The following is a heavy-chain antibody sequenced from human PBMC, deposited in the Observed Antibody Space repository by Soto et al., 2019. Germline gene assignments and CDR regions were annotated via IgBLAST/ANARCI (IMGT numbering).Heavy chain of an antibody. CDR1: GFTFSDHY. CDR3: SRLEGG. J-gene: IGHJ4*02. V-gene: IGHV3-72*01. Sequence: EEQLVESGGGMVQPGGSLTLSCVGSGFTFSDHYMEWVRQAPGKGLEWVVRSRNKAKSYSTDYAASVKGRFTILRDLSKNSLYLQMNNLKIEDTAVYYCSRLEGGWGQGTLVTVSS. CDR2: SRNKAKSYST. D-gene: IGHD3-3*01.